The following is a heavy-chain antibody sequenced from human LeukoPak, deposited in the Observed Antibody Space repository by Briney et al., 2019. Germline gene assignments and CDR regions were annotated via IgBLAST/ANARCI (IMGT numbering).Heavy chain of an antibody. Sequence: GGSLRLSCAASGFTFSRYSMNWVRQAPGKGLEWVSSISSSSSYIYYTDSVKGRFTISRDNAKNSLYLQMNSLRAEDTAMYYCARQSTSRTHRGFDYWGQGTLVTVSS. CDR3: ARQSTSRTHRGFDY. J-gene: IGHJ4*02. CDR1: GFTFSRYS. CDR2: ISSSSSYI. D-gene: IGHD2-2*01. V-gene: IGHV3-21*01.